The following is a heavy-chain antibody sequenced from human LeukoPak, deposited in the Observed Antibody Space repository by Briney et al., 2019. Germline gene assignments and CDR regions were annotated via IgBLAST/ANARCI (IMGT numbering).Heavy chain of an antibody. CDR3: ARGVDSSGYYPFDY. V-gene: IGHV5-51*01. Sequence: RAGESLQISCKGSGSRFTSYWIGWVRQLPGKGLEWMGMIYPGDSDTRYSPSFQGQVTISADKSISTAYLQWSSLKASDTAMYYCARGVDSSGYYPFDYWGQGTLVTVSS. J-gene: IGHJ4*02. CDR1: GSRFTSYW. D-gene: IGHD3-22*01. CDR2: IYPGDSDT.